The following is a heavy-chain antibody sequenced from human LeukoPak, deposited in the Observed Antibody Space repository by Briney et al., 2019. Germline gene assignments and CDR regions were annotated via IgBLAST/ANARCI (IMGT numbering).Heavy chain of an antibody. D-gene: IGHD1-1*01. CDR3: ARVQTLEYYYMDV. Sequence: APVKIFWNTSGYTFTSYGISWVPQAPGQGPERMGWISAYNGNTNYAQKLQGRVTMTTDTSTSTAYMELRSLRSDDTAVYYCARVQTLEYYYMDVWGKGTTVTVSS. CDR1: GYTFTSYG. J-gene: IGHJ6*03. V-gene: IGHV1-18*01. CDR2: ISAYNGNT.